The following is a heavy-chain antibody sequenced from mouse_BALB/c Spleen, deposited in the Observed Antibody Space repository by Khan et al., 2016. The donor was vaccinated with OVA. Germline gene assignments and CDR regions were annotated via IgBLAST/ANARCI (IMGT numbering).Heavy chain of an antibody. CDR1: GFNFSDYY. D-gene: IGHD2-1*01. Sequence: EVELVESGGGLVKPGGSLKLSCAASGFNFSDYYMYWVRQTPEKRLEWVATISDGGKYIYYIDSVKGRFTISRDDAKNILYLQMTRLKSEDTGMYYCARGHYGNPFAYWGQGTLVTVSA. CDR3: ARGHYGNPFAY. J-gene: IGHJ3*01. V-gene: IGHV5-4*02. CDR2: ISDGGKYI.